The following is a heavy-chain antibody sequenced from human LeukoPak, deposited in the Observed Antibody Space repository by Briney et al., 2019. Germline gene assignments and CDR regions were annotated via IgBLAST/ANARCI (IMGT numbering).Heavy chain of an antibody. V-gene: IGHV3-30-3*01. CDR3: ARASFQRWLQLGGD. CDR2: ISYDGSNK. D-gene: IGHD5-24*01. J-gene: IGHJ4*02. Sequence: GRSLRLSCAASGFTFSSYAMHWVRQAPGKGLEWVAVISYDGSNKYYADSVKGRFTISRDNSKNTLYLQMNSLRAEDTAVYYCARASFQRWLQLGGDWGQGALVTVSS. CDR1: GFTFSSYA.